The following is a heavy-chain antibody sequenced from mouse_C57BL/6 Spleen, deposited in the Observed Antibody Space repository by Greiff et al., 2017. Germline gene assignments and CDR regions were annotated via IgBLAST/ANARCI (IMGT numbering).Heavy chain of an antibody. Sequence: QVQLQQSGAELVKPGASVKLSCNASGYTFTSYWMHWVKQRPGQGLEWIGMIHPNSGSTNYNEKFKSKATLTVDKSSSTAYMQLSSLTSEDSAVYYCAREDYGSSYWYFDVWGTGTTVTVSS. CDR3: AREDYGSSYWYFDV. D-gene: IGHD1-1*01. V-gene: IGHV1-64*01. CDR1: GYTFTSYW. J-gene: IGHJ1*03. CDR2: IHPNSGST.